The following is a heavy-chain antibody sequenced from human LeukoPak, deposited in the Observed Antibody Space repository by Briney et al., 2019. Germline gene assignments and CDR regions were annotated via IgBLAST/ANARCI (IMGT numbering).Heavy chain of an antibody. CDR1: GFTFSSYG. V-gene: IGHV3-30*03. J-gene: IGHJ3*02. CDR2: ISYDGSNK. D-gene: IGHD5-18*01. CDR3: ARTAMVTGHAFDI. Sequence: GGSLRLSCAASGFTFSSYGMHRVRQAPGKGLEWVAVISYDGSNKYYADSVKGRFTISRDNSKNTLYLQMNSLRAEDTAEYYCARTAMVTGHAFDIWGQGTMVTVSS.